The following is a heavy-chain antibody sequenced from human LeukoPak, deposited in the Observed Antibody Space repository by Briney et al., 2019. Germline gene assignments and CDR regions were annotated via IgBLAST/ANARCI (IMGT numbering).Heavy chain of an antibody. CDR3: ARVYTAEDYYYMDV. CDR2: IYTSGST. V-gene: IGHV4-4*07. J-gene: IGHJ6*03. Sequence: KSSETLSLTCTVSGGSISNYDWSWIRQPAGKGLEWIGRIYTSGSTNYNPSLKSRVTISVDTSKNQFSLKLSSVTAADTAVYYCARVYTAEDYYYMDVWGKGTTVTVSS. CDR1: GGSISNYD. D-gene: IGHD3-16*01.